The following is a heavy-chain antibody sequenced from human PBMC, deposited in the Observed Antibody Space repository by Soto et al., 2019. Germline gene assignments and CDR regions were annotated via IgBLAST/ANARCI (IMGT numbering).Heavy chain of an antibody. CDR3: ATVNTSWSESGGYWPPPHIDN. J-gene: IGHJ4*02. D-gene: IGHD3-22*01. CDR1: GFTVRNNY. CDR2: IYAGGST. V-gene: IGHV3-53*01. Sequence: EVHLVESGGDMIQPGGSLRLSCVVSGFTVRNNYLTWVRQAPGKGLEWVSVIYAGGSTHYADSVKGRFTISRDNSENTLYLRMNSLRDEDTAVYYCATVNTSWSESGGYWPPPHIDNWGQGTLVTVSS.